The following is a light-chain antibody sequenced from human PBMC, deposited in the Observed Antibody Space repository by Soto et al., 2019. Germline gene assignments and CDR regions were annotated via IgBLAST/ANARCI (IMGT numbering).Light chain of an antibody. J-gene: IGLJ1*01. CDR2: EVS. Sequence: QSVLTQPASVSGSPGQSITISCTGTSSDVGGYNYVSWCQQHPGKAPKLMIYEVSNRPSGVSNRFSGSKSGNTASLTISGLQAEYEDDYYCSSYTSSSTLQVFGTGTKLT. CDR3: SSYTSSSTLQV. CDR1: SSDVGGYNY. V-gene: IGLV2-14*01.